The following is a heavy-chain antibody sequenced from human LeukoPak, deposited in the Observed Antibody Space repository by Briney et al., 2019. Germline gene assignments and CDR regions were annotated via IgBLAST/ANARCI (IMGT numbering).Heavy chain of an antibody. D-gene: IGHD3-9*01. V-gene: IGHV3-30*02. CDR1: GFTFSSYG. Sequence: GGSLRLSCAASGFTFSSYGMHWVRQAPGKGLEWVAFIRYDGSNKYYADSVKGRFTISRDNSKNTLYLQMNSLRAEDTAVYYCAKSEYDILTGSDFGYWGQGTLATVSS. CDR2: IRYDGSNK. J-gene: IGHJ4*02. CDR3: AKSEYDILTGSDFGY.